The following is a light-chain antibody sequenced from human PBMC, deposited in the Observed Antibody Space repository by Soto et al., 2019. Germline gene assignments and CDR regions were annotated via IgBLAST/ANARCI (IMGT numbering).Light chain of an antibody. Sequence: EIVLTLSPGTLSLSQGERATLSCRASQSVSSSYLAWYQQKPGQAPRLLIYRASTRASGISGRFSGSGSGTEFTLTITSLQSEDFGVYYCQQYNEWPITFGQGTRLEIK. CDR2: RAS. CDR3: QQYNEWPIT. J-gene: IGKJ5*01. CDR1: QSVSSSY. V-gene: IGKV3-15*01.